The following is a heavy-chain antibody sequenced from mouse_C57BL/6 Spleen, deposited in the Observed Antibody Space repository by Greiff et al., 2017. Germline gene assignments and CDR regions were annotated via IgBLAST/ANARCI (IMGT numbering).Heavy chain of an antibody. CDR2: INPSNGGT. CDR1: GYTFTSYW. Sequence: QVQLKQPGTELVKPGASVKLSCKASGYTFTSYWMHWVKQRPGQGLEWIGNINPSNGGTNYNEKFKSKATLTVDKSSSTAYMQLSSLTSEDSAVYYWARGEEKLPAWFAYWGQGTLVTVSA. V-gene: IGHV1-53*01. J-gene: IGHJ3*01. CDR3: ARGEEKLPAWFAY. D-gene: IGHD1-1*01.